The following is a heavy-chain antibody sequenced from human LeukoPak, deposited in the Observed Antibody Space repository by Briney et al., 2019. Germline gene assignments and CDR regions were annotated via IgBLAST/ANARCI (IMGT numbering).Heavy chain of an antibody. CDR1: GGSFSGYY. CDR3: ARENLGGSWVFDY. D-gene: IGHD2-15*01. Sequence: SETLSLTCAVYGGSFSGYYWSWIRQPPGKGLEWIGEINHSGSTNYNPSLKSRVTISVDTSKNQFSLKLSSVTAADTAVYYCARENLGGSWVFDYWGQGTLVTVSS. V-gene: IGHV4-34*01. J-gene: IGHJ4*02. CDR2: INHSGST.